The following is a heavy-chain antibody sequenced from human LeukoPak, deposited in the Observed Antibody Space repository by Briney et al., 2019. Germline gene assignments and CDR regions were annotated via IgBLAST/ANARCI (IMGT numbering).Heavy chain of an antibody. D-gene: IGHD5-18*01. CDR2: ISSSSSTI. V-gene: IGHV3-48*01. J-gene: IGHJ4*02. Sequence: GGSLRLSCAASGFTFSSYSMNWVRQAPGKGLEWVSYISSSSSTIYYADSVKGRFTISRDNAKNSLYLQMNSLRAEDTAVYYCAGSPRGYSYGGYDYWGQGTLVTVSS. CDR3: AGSPRGYSYGGYDY. CDR1: GFTFSSYS.